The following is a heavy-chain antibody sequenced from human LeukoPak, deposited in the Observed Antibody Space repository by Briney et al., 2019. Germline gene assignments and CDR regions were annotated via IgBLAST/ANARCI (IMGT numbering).Heavy chain of an antibody. V-gene: IGHV1-18*01. Sequence: ASLKVSCKASGYNFRNYGIGWVRQAPRQGLEWMGWITAGNGNTNYAQKVQGRVTMTTDTSTSTAYMELRSLRSDDTAVYFCARDSARGNSYGYNAFDIWGQGTGVTVSS. CDR1: GYNFRNYG. J-gene: IGHJ3*02. D-gene: IGHD5-18*01. CDR3: ARDSARGNSYGYNAFDI. CDR2: ITAGNGNT.